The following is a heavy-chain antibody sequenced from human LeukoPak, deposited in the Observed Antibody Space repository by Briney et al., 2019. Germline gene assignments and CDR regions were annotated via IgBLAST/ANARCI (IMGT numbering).Heavy chain of an antibody. V-gene: IGHV4-59*01. CDR2: IYYSGST. Sequence: SETLSLTCAVYGGSFSGYYWSWIRQPPGKGLEWIGYIYYSGSTNYNPSLKSRVTISVDTSKNQFSLKLSSVTAADTAVYYCARGPDYYDRIIDYWGQGTLVTVSS. J-gene: IGHJ4*02. CDR1: GGSFSGYY. D-gene: IGHD3-22*01. CDR3: ARGPDYYDRIIDY.